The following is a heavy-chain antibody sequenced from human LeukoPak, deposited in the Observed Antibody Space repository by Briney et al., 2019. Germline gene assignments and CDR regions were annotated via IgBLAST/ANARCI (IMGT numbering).Heavy chain of an antibody. CDR2: ISSSGSTI. Sequence: GGSLRLSCAASGFTFSDYYMSWIRQAPGKGLEWVSYISSSGSTIYYADSVKGRFTISRDNAKNSLYLQMNSLRAEDTAVYYCARDSAHPREQLWSHTQDYWGQGTLVTVSS. J-gene: IGHJ4*02. CDR3: ARDSAHPREQLWSHTQDY. D-gene: IGHD5-18*01. CDR1: GFTFSDYY. V-gene: IGHV3-11*01.